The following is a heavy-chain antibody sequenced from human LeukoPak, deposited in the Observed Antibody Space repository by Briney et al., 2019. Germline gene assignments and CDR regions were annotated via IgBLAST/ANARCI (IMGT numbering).Heavy chain of an antibody. CDR3: ARGIGYCSGTSCESLDY. V-gene: IGHV1-46*01. J-gene: IGHJ4*02. CDR1: GYTFIDYY. CDR2: INPSGDST. D-gene: IGHD2-2*01. Sequence: ASVKVSCKASGYTFIDYYMHWVRQAPGQGLEWMGKINPSGDSTSYAQMFQGRVTMTRDTSTSTVYMELSSLRSEDTAVYYCARGIGYCSGTSCESLDYWGQGTLVTVSS.